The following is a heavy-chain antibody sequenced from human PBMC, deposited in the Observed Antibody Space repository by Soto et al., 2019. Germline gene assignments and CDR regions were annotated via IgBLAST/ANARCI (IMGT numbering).Heavy chain of an antibody. V-gene: IGHV3-33*01. D-gene: IGHD3-22*01. CDR1: GFTFSSYG. CDR3: ARDLDYDSSGYFPNYGMDV. J-gene: IGHJ6*02. CDR2: IWYGGSNK. Sequence: QVQLMESGGGVVQPGRSLRLSCAASGFTFSSYGMHWVRQAPGKGLEWVAVIWYGGSNKYYADSVKGRFTISRDNSKNTLYLQMNSLRAEDTAVYYCARDLDYDSSGYFPNYGMDVWGQGTTVTVSS.